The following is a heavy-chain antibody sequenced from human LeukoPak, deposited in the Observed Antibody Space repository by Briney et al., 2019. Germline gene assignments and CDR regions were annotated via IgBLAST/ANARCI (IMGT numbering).Heavy chain of an antibody. V-gene: IGHV3-7*01. D-gene: IGHD6-19*01. Sequence: GGSLRLSCAASGFTFNSKWMTWVRQAPGKGLFWLANINQDGGEKYYEDSVKGRFTISRDNAKSSLYLEMSGLRAEDTAVYYCADPPSGYWGQGTLVAVSS. J-gene: IGHJ4*02. CDR1: GFTFNSKW. CDR2: INQDGGEK. CDR3: ADPPSGY.